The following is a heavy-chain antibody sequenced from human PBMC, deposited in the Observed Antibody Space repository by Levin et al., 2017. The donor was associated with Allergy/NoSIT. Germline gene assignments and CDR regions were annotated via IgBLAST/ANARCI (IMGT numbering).Heavy chain of an antibody. V-gene: IGHV4-34*01. Sequence: PSETLSLTCAVYGGSFSGYYWSWIRQPPGKGLEWIGEINHSGSTKYNPSLKSRVTISVDPSKNQFSLKLSSVTAADTAVYYCARVRWYYYDSSGSQNYWGQGTLVTVSS. J-gene: IGHJ4*02. CDR1: GGSFSGYY. CDR2: INHSGST. D-gene: IGHD3-22*01. CDR3: ARVRWYYYDSSGSQNY.